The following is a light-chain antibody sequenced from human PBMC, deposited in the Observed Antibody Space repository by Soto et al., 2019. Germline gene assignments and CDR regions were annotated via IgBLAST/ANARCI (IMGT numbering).Light chain of an antibody. CDR2: GVY. V-gene: IGKV3-20*01. J-gene: IGKJ1*01. CDR1: QTGSNSY. CDR3: QHYGYSQWT. Sequence: IVLTQSPGTLSLSPGERATLSCRASQTGSNSYLAWYQHKSGQAPRLLIYGVYTRASGIPDRFSGSGSGTEFTLTITRLEPEDSAVYFCQHYGYSQWTFGQGTKVKIK.